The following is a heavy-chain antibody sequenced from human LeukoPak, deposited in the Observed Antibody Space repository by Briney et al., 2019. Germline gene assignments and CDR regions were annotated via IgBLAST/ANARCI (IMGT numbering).Heavy chain of an antibody. CDR1: GFTFKDYG. D-gene: IGHD1-26*01. V-gene: IGHV3-9*01. CDR3: AKHMRATNTYSFFGLDV. J-gene: IGHJ6*02. Sequence: GGSLRLSCAATGFTFKDYGMHWVRQPPGEGLEWVSSINWNGGGTDYANSVKGRFAISRDNAKNSLYLQLSSLRPEDTALYYCAKHMRATNTYSFFGLDVWGQGTTVTVSS. CDR2: INWNGGGT.